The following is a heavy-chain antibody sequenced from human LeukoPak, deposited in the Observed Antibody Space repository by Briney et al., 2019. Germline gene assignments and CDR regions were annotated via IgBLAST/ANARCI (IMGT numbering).Heavy chain of an antibody. V-gene: IGHV1-46*01. Sequence: ASVKVSCKASGYTFTSYYMHWVRQAPGQGLEWMGIINPSGGSTSYAQKFQGRVTMTRDTSTSTVYMELSSLRAEDTAVYYCARSVGPLLYYYYMDVWGKGTTVTVSS. CDR3: ARSVGPLLYYYYMDV. J-gene: IGHJ6*03. CDR2: INPSGGST. D-gene: IGHD1-26*01. CDR1: GYTFTSYY.